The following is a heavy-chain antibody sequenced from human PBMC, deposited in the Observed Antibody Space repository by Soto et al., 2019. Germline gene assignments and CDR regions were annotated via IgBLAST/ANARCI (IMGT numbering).Heavy chain of an antibody. CDR3: ASVAGIPDGFDY. J-gene: IGHJ4*02. CDR1: GFTFSSYG. Sequence: PGGFLRLSCAASGFTFSSYGMHWVRQAPGKGLEWVAVIWYDGSNKYYADSVKGRFTISRDNSKNTLYLQMNSLRAEDTTVYYCASVAGIPDGFDYWGQGTLVTVSS. V-gene: IGHV3-33*01. D-gene: IGHD6-19*01. CDR2: IWYDGSNK.